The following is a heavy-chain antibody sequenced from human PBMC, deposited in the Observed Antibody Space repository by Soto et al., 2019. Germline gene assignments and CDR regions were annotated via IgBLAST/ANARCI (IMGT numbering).Heavy chain of an antibody. CDR3: ARDVYCSGGSCRSDAFDI. V-gene: IGHV4-59*01. CDR2: IYYSGST. D-gene: IGHD2-15*01. J-gene: IGHJ3*02. Sequence: QVQLQESGPGLVKPSETLSLTCTVSGGSISSYYWSWIRQPPGKGLEWFGYIYYSGSTNYTPSLMSRVTITVDTSKNQFSLKLSSVTAADTAVYYCARDVYCSGGSCRSDAFDIWGQGTMVTVSS. CDR1: GGSISSYY.